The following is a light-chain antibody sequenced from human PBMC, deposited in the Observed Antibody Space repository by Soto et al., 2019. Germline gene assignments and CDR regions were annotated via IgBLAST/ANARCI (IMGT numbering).Light chain of an antibody. CDR3: QQYGSLIT. V-gene: IGKV3-20*01. CDR2: GAS. CDR1: QSVSSSY. J-gene: IGKJ3*01. Sequence: EIVLTQSPGTLSLSPGERATLSCRASQSVSSSYLAWYQQKPGQAPRLLIYGASSMATGIPDRFSGSGSGTDFTLTISRLEPEDFAVYYCQQYGSLITFGPGTKVDIK.